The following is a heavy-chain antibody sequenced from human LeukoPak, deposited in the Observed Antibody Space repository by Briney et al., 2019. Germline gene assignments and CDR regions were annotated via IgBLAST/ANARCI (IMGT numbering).Heavy chain of an antibody. D-gene: IGHD1-26*01. Sequence: GESLKISCKGSGYSFTSYWIGWVRPMPGKGLEWMGIIYPGDSDTRYSPSFQGQVTISADKSISTAYLQWSSLKASDTAMYYCARWGAITSPGSDYGMDVWGKGTTVTVSS. CDR2: IYPGDSDT. V-gene: IGHV5-51*01. CDR3: ARWGAITSPGSDYGMDV. CDR1: GYSFTSYW. J-gene: IGHJ6*04.